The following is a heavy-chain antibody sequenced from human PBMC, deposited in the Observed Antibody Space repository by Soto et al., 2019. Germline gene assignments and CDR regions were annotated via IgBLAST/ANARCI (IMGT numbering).Heavy chain of an antibody. CDR3: ARETYYDFWSGYYYGPIDY. D-gene: IGHD3-3*01. Sequence: GGSPRLSCAASGFPFSSYGMHWVRQAPGKGLEWVAVIWYDGSNKYYADSVKGRFTISRDNSKNTLYLQMNSLRAEDTAVYYCARETYYDFWSGYYYGPIDYWGQGTLVTVSS. CDR2: IWYDGSNK. CDR1: GFPFSSYG. V-gene: IGHV3-33*01. J-gene: IGHJ4*02.